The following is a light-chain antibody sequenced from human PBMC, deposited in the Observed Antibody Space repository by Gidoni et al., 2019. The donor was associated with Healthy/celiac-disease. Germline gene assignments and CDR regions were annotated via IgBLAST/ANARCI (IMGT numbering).Light chain of an antibody. Sequence: EIQMTQSPSSLSASVGDRVTITCRASQSISSYLNWYQQKPGKAPKLLIYAASSLQSGVPSRFSGSGSGPDFTLTISSLQPEDFATYYCQQSYSLYTFGQGTKLEI. J-gene: IGKJ2*01. V-gene: IGKV1-39*01. CDR2: AAS. CDR1: QSISSY. CDR3: QQSYSLYT.